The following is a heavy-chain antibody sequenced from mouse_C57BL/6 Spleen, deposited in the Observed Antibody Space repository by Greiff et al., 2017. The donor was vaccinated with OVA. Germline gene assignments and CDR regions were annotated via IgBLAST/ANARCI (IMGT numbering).Heavy chain of an antibody. CDR1: GFTFTDYY. CDR2: IRNKANGYTT. D-gene: IGHD2-4*01. J-gene: IGHJ3*01. Sequence: EVMLVESGGGLVQPGGSLSLSCAASGFTFTDYYMSWVRQPPGKALEWLGFIRNKANGYTTEYSASVKGRFTISRDNSQSNLYLQMNALRAEDSATYYCASRGDYDWFAYWGQGTLVTVSA. V-gene: IGHV7-3*01. CDR3: ASRGDYDWFAY.